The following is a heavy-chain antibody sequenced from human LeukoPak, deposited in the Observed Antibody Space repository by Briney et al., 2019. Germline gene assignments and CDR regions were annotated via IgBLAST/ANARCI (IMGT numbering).Heavy chain of an antibody. CDR3: TRNYRGSFHYFDY. Sequence: QPGGSLRLSCAASGFTFSSYAMSWDRQAPGKGLEWVGFIRSKTYGGTTEYAASVKRRFTISRDDSKSIAYLQMSSLKTGDTAVYYCTRNYRGSFHYFDYWGQGTLVTVSS. J-gene: IGHJ4*02. D-gene: IGHD1-26*01. CDR1: GFTFSSYA. V-gene: IGHV3-49*04. CDR2: IRSKTYGGTT.